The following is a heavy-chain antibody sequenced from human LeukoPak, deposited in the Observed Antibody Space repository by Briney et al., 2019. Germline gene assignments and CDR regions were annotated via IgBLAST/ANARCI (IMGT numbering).Heavy chain of an antibody. Sequence: GGSLRLSCAASGFTFDDYAMHWVRQAPGKGLVWVSGISWNSGSIGYADSVKGRFTISRDNAKNSLYLQMNSLRAEDMALYYCAKGSSGWYYYFDYWGQGTLVTVSS. D-gene: IGHD6-19*01. CDR2: ISWNSGSI. V-gene: IGHV3-9*03. CDR3: AKGSSGWYYYFDY. CDR1: GFTFDDYA. J-gene: IGHJ4*02.